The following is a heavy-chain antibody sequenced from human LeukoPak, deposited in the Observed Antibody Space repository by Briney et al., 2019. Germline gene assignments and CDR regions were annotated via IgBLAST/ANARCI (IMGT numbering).Heavy chain of an antibody. CDR1: GGSFSGYY. D-gene: IGHD3-3*01. V-gene: IGHV4-34*01. CDR3: ARGRAYYDFWSGYSSLDY. J-gene: IGHJ4*02. Sequence: SETLSLTCAVYGGSFSGYYWSWIRQPPGKGLEWIGEINHSGSTNYSPSLKSRVTISVDTSKNQFSLKLSSVTAADKAVYYCARGRAYYDFWSGYSSLDYWGQGTLVTVSS. CDR2: INHSGST.